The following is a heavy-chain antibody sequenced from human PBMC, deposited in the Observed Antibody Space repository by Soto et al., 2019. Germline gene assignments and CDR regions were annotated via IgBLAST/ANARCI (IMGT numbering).Heavy chain of an antibody. Sequence: PSETLSLTCTVSGGSLSSYYLSWIRPPPGKGLEWIGYIYYSGSTNYNPSLKSRVTISVDTSKNQFSLKLSSVTAADTAVYYCARDQGGYGVLIDYWGQGTLVTVSS. V-gene: IGHV4-59*01. CDR3: ARDQGGYGVLIDY. CDR2: IYYSGST. D-gene: IGHD5-12*01. J-gene: IGHJ4*02. CDR1: GGSLSSYY.